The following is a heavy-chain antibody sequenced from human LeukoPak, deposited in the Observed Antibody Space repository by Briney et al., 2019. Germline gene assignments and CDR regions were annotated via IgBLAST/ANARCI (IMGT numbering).Heavy chain of an antibody. J-gene: IGHJ4*02. V-gene: IGHV4-34*01. D-gene: IGHD3-10*01. CDR1: GGSFSGYY. CDR2: INHSGST. CDR3: ARDSDPFTMVRGVPGYYFDY. Sequence: PSETLSLTCAVYGGSFSGYYWSWIRQPPGKGLEWIGEINHSGSTNYNPSLKSRVTISVDTSKNQFSLKLSSVTAADTAVYYCARDSDPFTMVRGVPGYYFDYWGQGTLVTVSS.